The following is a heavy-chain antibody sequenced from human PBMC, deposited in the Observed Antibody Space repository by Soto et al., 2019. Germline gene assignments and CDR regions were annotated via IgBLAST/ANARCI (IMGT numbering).Heavy chain of an antibody. CDR3: AREKRGYSYTYYFDY. V-gene: IGHV1-18*01. D-gene: IGHD5-18*01. Sequence: GASVKVSCKASGYTFTSYGISWVRQAPGQGLEWMGWISAYNGNTNYAQKLQGRVTMTTDTSTSTAYMELRSLRSDDTAVYYCAREKRGYSYTYYFDYWGQGTLVTVSS. CDR2: ISAYNGNT. J-gene: IGHJ4*02. CDR1: GYTFTSYG.